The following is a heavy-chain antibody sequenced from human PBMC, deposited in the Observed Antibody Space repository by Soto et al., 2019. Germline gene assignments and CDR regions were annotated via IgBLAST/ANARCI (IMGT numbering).Heavy chain of an antibody. D-gene: IGHD1-7*01. CDR1: GYTFTSYY. J-gene: IGHJ6*02. V-gene: IGHV1-46*01. CDR3: ARDFFGKTGTEYYGMDV. Sequence: GASVKVSCKASGYTFTSYYMHWVRQAPGQGLEWMGIINPSGGSTSYAQKFQGRVTMTRDTSTSTVYMELSSLRSEDTAVYYCARDFFGKTGTEYYGMDVWGQGTTVTVSS. CDR2: INPSGGST.